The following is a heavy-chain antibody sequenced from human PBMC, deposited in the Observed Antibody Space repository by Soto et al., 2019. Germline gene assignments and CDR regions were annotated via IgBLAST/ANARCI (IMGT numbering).Heavy chain of an antibody. Sequence: VSVKVSCKGSGYTFTSYAMHWVRQAPGQRLEWMGWINAGNGNTKYSQKFQGRVTITRDTSASTAYMELSSLRSEDTAVYYCARGLRTTGAFDIWGQGTMVTVSS. CDR3: ARGLRTTGAFDI. V-gene: IGHV1-3*01. CDR2: INAGNGNT. J-gene: IGHJ3*02. CDR1: GYTFTSYA. D-gene: IGHD4-4*01.